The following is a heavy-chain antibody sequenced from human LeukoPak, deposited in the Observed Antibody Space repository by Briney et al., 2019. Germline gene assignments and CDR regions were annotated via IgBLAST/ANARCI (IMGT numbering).Heavy chain of an antibody. J-gene: IGHJ6*02. CDR3: ARDVGSSGWYFRDSQKGGMDV. Sequence: PGGSLRLSCAASGFTFYDYAMHWVRQAPGKGLEWVSGISWNSGSIGYADCVKGRFTISRDNAKNSLYLQMNSLRAEDTAVYYCARDVGSSGWYFRDSQKGGMDVWGQGTTVTVSS. CDR1: GFTFYDYA. CDR2: ISWNSGSI. D-gene: IGHD6-19*01. V-gene: IGHV3-9*01.